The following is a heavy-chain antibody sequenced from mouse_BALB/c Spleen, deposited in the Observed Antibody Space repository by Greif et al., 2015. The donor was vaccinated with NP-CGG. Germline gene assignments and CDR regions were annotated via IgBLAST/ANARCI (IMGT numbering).Heavy chain of an antibody. Sequence: EVKLQESGGGLVQPGGSRKLSCAASGFTFSSFGMHWVRQAPEKGLEWVAYISSGSSTIYYADTVKGRFTISRDNPKNTLFLQMTSLRSEDTAMYYCARSDGNYFDYWGQGTTLTVSS. D-gene: IGHD1-1*01. CDR1: GFTFSSFG. CDR3: ARSDGNYFDY. CDR2: ISSGSSTI. J-gene: IGHJ2*01. V-gene: IGHV5-17*02.